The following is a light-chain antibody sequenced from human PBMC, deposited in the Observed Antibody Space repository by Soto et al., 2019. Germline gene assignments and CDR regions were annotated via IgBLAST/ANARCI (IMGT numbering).Light chain of an antibody. J-gene: IGLJ1*01. CDR3: TSYKSSSSLYV. V-gene: IGLV2-14*01. CDR1: SGDVGGYNY. Sequence: QSALTQTASVSGSPGQSITISCTGTSGDVGGYNYVSWYQQHPGKAPKLLIYEVSNRPSGVSNRFSGSKSGNTASLTISGLQAEDEGDYYCTSYKSSSSLYVLGTGTQVTVL. CDR2: EVS.